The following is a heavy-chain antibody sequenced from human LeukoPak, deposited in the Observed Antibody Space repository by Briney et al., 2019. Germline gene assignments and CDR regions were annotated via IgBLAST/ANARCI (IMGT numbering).Heavy chain of an antibody. CDR3: ARAAMVTYYYYGMDV. V-gene: IGHV1-8*01. D-gene: IGHD5-18*01. CDR1: GYTFTSYD. Sequence: ASVKVSCKASGYTFTSYDINWVRQATGQGLEWMGWMNPNSGNTGYAQKFQGRVTMTRNTSISTAYMELSSLRSVDTAVYYCARAAMVTYYYYGMDVWGQGTTVTVSS. CDR2: MNPNSGNT. J-gene: IGHJ6*02.